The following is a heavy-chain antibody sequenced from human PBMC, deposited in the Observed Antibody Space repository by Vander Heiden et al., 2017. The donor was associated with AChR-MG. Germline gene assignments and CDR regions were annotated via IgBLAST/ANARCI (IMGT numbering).Heavy chain of an antibody. J-gene: IGHJ4*02. CDR1: GSPFSSYA. D-gene: IGHD3-22*01. V-gene: IGHV3-23*01. CDR2: ISGSGGST. Sequence: EVQLLESGGGLVQPGGSLRPSCAASGSPFSSYAMSWVRQAPGKGLEWVSAISGSGGSTYYADSVKGRFTISRDNSKNTLYLQMNSLRAEDTAVYYCAKWTGDSSGYYYFDYWGQGTLVTVSS. CDR3: AKWTGDSSGYYYFDY.